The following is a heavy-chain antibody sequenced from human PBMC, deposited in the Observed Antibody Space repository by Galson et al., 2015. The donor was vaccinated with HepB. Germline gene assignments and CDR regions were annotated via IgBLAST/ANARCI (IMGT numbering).Heavy chain of an antibody. V-gene: IGHV4-59*08. D-gene: IGHD3-3*01. CDR3: ARGRITIFGVVNYGMDV. CDR2: IYYSGST. J-gene: IGHJ6*02. Sequence: ETLSLTCTVSGGSISSYYWSWIRQPPGKGLEWIGYIYYSGSTNYNPSLKSRVTISVDTSKNQFSLKLSSVTAADTAVYYCARGRITIFGVVNYGMDVWGQGTTVTVSS. CDR1: GGSISSYY.